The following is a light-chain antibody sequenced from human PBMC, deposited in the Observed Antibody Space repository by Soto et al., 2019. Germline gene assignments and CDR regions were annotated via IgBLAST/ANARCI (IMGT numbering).Light chain of an antibody. CDR2: QVT. CDR1: SSDVGGYDY. V-gene: IGLV2-14*01. CDR3: SSYTSTEIGV. J-gene: IGLJ3*02. Sequence: QSALTQPASVSASPGQSITISCTGTSSDVGGYDYVSWYQQHPGKAPKLIIYQVTNRPSGVSNRFSGSKSGNTASLTISGLQLEDEAHYYCSSYTSTEIGVFGGGTKLTVL.